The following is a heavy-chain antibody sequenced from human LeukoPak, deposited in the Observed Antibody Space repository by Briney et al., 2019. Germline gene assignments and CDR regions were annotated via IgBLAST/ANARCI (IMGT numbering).Heavy chain of an antibody. J-gene: IGHJ5*02. Sequence: SETLSLTCAVYGGSFSGYYWSWIRQPPGKGLEWIGEINHSGGTNYNPSLKSRVTISVDTSKNQFSLKLSSVTAADTAVYYCASTPAAGYYNWFDPWGQGTLVTVSS. D-gene: IGHD6-13*01. CDR1: GGSFSGYY. V-gene: IGHV4-34*01. CDR2: INHSGGT. CDR3: ASTPAAGYYNWFDP.